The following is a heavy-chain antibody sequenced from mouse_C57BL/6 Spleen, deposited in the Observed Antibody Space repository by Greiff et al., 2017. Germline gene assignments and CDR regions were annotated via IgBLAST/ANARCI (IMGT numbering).Heavy chain of an antibody. CDR2: IRNKANGYTT. D-gene: IGHD2-4*01. CDR3: ARYNDYDRLGFDY. CDR1: GFTFTDYY. J-gene: IGHJ2*01. V-gene: IGHV7-3*01. Sequence: EVMLVESGGGLVQPGGSLSLSCAASGFTFTDYYMSWVRQPPGKALEWLGFIRNKANGYTTEYSASVKGRFTISRDNSQSILYLQMNALRAEDSATYYCARYNDYDRLGFDYWGQGTTLTVSS.